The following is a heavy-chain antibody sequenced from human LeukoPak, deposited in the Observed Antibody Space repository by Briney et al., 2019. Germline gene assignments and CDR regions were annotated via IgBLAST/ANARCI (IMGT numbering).Heavy chain of an antibody. D-gene: IGHD3-22*01. CDR1: GYTFTSYD. J-gene: IGHJ4*02. CDR2: MNPNSGNT. Sequence: GASVKVSCKASGYTFTSYDINWVLQAPGQGLEWMGWMNPNSGNTGYAQKFQGRVTMTRNTSISTAYMELSSLRSEDTAVYYCARLREYDSSGYYYGYWGQGTLVTVSS. CDR3: ARLREYDSSGYYYGY. V-gene: IGHV1-8*01.